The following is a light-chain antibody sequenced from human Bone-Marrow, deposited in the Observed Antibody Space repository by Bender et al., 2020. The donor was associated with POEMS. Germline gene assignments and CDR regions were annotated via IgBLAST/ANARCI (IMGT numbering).Light chain of an antibody. Sequence: QSALTQPASVSGSPGQSITISCTGTSSDVGNYNLVSWYQQHPGKAPKLIIYEGNKWPSGVSNRFSASKSGNTASLTISGLQAEDEADYYCCSYAGGTMVIIGGGTKLTVL. J-gene: IGLJ2*01. V-gene: IGLV2-23*01. CDR1: SSDVGNYNL. CDR2: EGN. CDR3: CSYAGGTMVI.